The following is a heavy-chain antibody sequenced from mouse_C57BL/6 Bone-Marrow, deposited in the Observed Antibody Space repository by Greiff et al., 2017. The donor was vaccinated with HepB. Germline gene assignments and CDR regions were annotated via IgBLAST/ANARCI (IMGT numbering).Heavy chain of an antibody. CDR2: ISGGGGNT. CDR3: ARRRDYDYSWFAY. J-gene: IGHJ3*01. Sequence: EVQRVESGGGLVKPGGSLKLSCAASGFTFSSYTMSWVRQTPEKRLEWVATISGGGGNTYYPDSVKGRFTISRDNAKNTLYLQMSSLRSEDTALYYCARRRDYDYSWFAYWGQGTLVTVSA. V-gene: IGHV5-9*01. CDR1: GFTFSSYT. D-gene: IGHD2-4*01.